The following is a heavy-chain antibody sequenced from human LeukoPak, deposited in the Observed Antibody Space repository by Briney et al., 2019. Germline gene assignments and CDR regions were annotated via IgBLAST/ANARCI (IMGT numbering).Heavy chain of an antibody. CDR2: IIPIFGTA. CDR3: ARGDNYYDSSGYYPNWFDP. V-gene: IGHV1-69*01. CDR1: GGTFSSYA. J-gene: IGHJ5*02. D-gene: IGHD3-22*01. Sequence: SVKVSCEASGGTFSSYAISWVRQAPGQGLEWMGGIIPIFGTANYAQKFQGRVTITADESTSTAYMELSSLRSEDTAVYYCARGDNYYDSSGYYPNWFDPWGQGTLVTVSS.